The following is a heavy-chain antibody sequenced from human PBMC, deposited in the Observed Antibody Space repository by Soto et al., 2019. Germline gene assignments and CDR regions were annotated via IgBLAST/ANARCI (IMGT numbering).Heavy chain of an antibody. V-gene: IGHV4-59*12. D-gene: IGHD5-12*01. Sequence: SETLSLTCRLSGGIIRTYYWPWIQQPPGKGLERSGDVFHSGRTGYSPSLRSRVTISLDTSKKQFSLNLTSVTAADTAVYYCAREEGGLFGMDVWGQGTTVTVSS. J-gene: IGHJ6*02. CDR2: VFHSGRT. CDR1: GGIIRTYY. CDR3: AREEGGLFGMDV.